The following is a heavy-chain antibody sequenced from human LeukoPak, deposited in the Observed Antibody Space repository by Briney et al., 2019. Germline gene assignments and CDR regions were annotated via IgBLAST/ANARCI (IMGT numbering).Heavy chain of an antibody. CDR3: ARLTSSSSGSSFDY. CDR2: IYHSGST. V-gene: IGHV4-4*02. J-gene: IGHJ4*02. CDR1: GGSISSSNW. Sequence: PSETLSLTCAVSGGSISSSNWWSWVRQPPGKGLEWIGEIYHSGSTNYNPSLKSRVTISVDKSKNQFSLKLRSVTAADTAVYYCARLTSSSSGSSFDYWGQGTLVTVSS. D-gene: IGHD6-13*01.